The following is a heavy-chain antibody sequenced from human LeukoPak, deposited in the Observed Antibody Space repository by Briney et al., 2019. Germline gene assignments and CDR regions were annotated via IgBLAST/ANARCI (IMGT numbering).Heavy chain of an antibody. D-gene: IGHD2-2*01. V-gene: IGHV5-51*01. CDR2: IYPGDSDT. CDR1: GYIFANYW. CDR3: ARHFTNSTQYNWFDP. J-gene: IGHJ5*02. Sequence: GESLKISCKASGYIFANYWIGWVRQMPGKGLEWMGIIYPGDSDTRYSPSFQGQVTISADKSISTAYLQWSSLKASDTAMYYCARHFTNSTQYNWFDPWGQGTLVTVSS.